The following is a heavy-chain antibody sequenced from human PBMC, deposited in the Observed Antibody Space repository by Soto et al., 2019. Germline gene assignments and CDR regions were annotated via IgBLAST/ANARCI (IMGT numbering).Heavy chain of an antibody. CDR3: ARDRLRLGELSLIGSFDY. CDR1: GFTFTSYA. V-gene: IGHV3-30*15. J-gene: IGHJ4*02. D-gene: IGHD3-16*02. Sequence: QVQLVESGGSVVQPGRSLRLSCEASGFTFTSYAMHWVRQAPGKGLEWVAVISYDGINEYYADSVKGRFTISRDNSKNTLFQQMSSLRVEDTAVYYCARDRLRLGELSLIGSFDYWGQGTLVTVSS. CDR2: ISYDGINE.